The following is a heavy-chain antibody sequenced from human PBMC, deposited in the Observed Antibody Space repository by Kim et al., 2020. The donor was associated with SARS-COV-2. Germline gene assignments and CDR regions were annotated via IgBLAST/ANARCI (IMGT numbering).Heavy chain of an antibody. CDR3: TTLLRYFDWLAVKDDYYCMDV. CDR2: IKSKTDGGTT. Sequence: GGSLRLSCAASGFTFSNAWMSWVRQAPGKGLEWVGRIKSKTDGGTTDYAAPGRGRFTISSDDSKQTLYLQMNSMKTEDTAVYYCTTLLRYFDWLAVKDDYYCMDVWGQGTPVTVSS. CDR1: GFTFSNAW. V-gene: IGHV3-15*01. J-gene: IGHJ6*02. D-gene: IGHD3-9*01.